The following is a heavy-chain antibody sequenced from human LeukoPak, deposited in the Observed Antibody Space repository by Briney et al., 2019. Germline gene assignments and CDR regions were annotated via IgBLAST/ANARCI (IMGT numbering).Heavy chain of an antibody. V-gene: IGHV3-21*01. J-gene: IGHJ4*02. CDR3: ARAGGGYYYDSSGYLDY. CDR2: ISSSSSYI. D-gene: IGHD3-22*01. CDR1: GFTFSSYS. Sequence: GGSLRLSCAASGFTFSSYSMNWVRQAPGKGLEWVSSISSSSSYIYYADSVKGRFTISRDNAKNSLYLQMNSLRAEDTAVYYCARAGGGYYYDSSGYLDYWGQGTLVTASS.